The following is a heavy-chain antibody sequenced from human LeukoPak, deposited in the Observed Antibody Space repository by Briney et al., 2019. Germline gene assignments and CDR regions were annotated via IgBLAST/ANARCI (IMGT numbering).Heavy chain of an antibody. V-gene: IGHV1-8*01. CDR2: MNPNSGNT. Sequence: ASVKVSCKASGYTFTSYDINWVRQATGQGLEWMGWMNPNSGNTGYAQKFQGRVTVTRNTSISTAYMELSSLRSEDTAVYYCARGCSSASCHSRDFDYWGQGTLVTVSS. CDR1: GYTFTSYD. D-gene: IGHD2-2*01. J-gene: IGHJ4*02. CDR3: ARGCSSASCHSRDFDY.